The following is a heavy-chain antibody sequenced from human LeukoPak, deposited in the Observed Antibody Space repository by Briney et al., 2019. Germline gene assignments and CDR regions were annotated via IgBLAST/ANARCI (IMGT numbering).Heavy chain of an antibody. D-gene: IGHD2-2*01. CDR1: GFTFSSYS. Sequence: PGGSLRLSCAASGFTFSSYSMNWVRQAPGKGLEWVSSISSSSSYIYYADSVKGRFTISRDNAKNSLYLQMNSLRAEDTAVYYCAREEGCSSTSCSFDNWGQGTLVTVSS. CDR3: AREEGCSSTSCSFDN. V-gene: IGHV3-21*01. CDR2: ISSSSSYI. J-gene: IGHJ4*02.